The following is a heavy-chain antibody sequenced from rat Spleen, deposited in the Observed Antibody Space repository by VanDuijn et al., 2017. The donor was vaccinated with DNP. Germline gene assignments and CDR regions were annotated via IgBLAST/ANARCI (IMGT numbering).Heavy chain of an antibody. Sequence: EVQLVESGGGLVQPGKSLKLSCEASGFTFSNYYMAWVRQAPKGGREWVATISISGSTTSYPDSVKGRFTISRDNAKSCLYLQMNSLKSEDTATYYCARQRVMYTTATGFAYWGQGTLVTVSS. V-gene: IGHV5-25*01. CDR2: ISISGSTT. D-gene: IGHD1-6*01. J-gene: IGHJ3*01. CDR1: GFTFSNYY. CDR3: ARQRVMYTTATGFAY.